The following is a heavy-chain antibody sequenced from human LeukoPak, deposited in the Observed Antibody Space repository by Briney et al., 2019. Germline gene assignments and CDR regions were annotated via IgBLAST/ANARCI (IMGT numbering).Heavy chain of an antibody. Sequence: GGSLRLSCAASGFTFSSYAMRWVRQAPGKGLEWVAVISYDGSNKYYADSVKGRFTISRDNSKNTLYLQMNSLRAEDTAVYYCARELEVPHIVVVPAANLYYYGMDVWGQGTTVTVSS. CDR2: ISYDGSNK. D-gene: IGHD2-2*01. V-gene: IGHV3-30*04. CDR3: ARELEVPHIVVVPAANLYYYGMDV. J-gene: IGHJ6*02. CDR1: GFTFSSYA.